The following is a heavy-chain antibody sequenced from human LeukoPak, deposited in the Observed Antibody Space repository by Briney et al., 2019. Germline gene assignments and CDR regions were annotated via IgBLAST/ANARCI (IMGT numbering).Heavy chain of an antibody. CDR3: AKDGGAGYYYYGMDV. J-gene: IGHJ6*02. V-gene: IGHV3-23*01. CDR1: GFTFSSYA. Sequence: GGSLRLSCAASGFTFSSYAMSWVRQAPGKGLEWVSAISGSGGSTYYADSVKGRFTISRDNSKNSLYLQMNSLRTEDTALYYCAKDGGAGYYYYGMDVWGQGTTVTVSS. CDR2: ISGSGGST. D-gene: IGHD6-25*01.